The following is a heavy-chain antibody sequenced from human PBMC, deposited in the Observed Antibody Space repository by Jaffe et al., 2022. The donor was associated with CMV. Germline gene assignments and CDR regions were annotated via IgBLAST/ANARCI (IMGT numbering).Heavy chain of an antibody. V-gene: IGHV4-34*01. J-gene: IGHJ6*03. D-gene: IGHD6-13*01. CDR2: INHSGST. CDR1: GGSFSGYY. Sequence: QVQLQQWGAGLLKPSETLSLTCAVYGGSFSGYYWSWIRQPPGKGLEWIGEINHSGSTNYNPSLKSRVTISVDTSKNQFSLKLSSVTAADTAVYYCARETAAAGHYYYYYMDVWGKGTTVTVSS. CDR3: ARETAAAGHYYYYYMDV.